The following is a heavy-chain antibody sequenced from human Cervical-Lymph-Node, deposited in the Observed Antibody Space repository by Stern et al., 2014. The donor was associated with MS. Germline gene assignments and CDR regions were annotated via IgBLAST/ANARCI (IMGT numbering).Heavy chain of an antibody. CDR1: GFIFSNYG. CDR2: IWYDGSHE. V-gene: IGHV3-33*01. CDR3: VREGGYSFGYWFDP. D-gene: IGHD5-18*01. Sequence: VQLVESGGGVVQPGRSLRLSCVASGFIFSNYGMHWVRQAPGKGLEWVAVIWYDGSHEDYADSVKGRFTVSRDNSKNMVYLQMNSLGVEDTAMYYCVREGGYSFGYWFDPWGQGTRVTVSS. J-gene: IGHJ5*02.